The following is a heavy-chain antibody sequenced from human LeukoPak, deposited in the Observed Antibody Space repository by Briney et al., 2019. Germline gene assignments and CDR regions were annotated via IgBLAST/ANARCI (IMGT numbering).Heavy chain of an antibody. CDR1: GGTFSSYA. CDR3: ARGVAWSYGFDY. V-gene: IGHV1-69*13. CDR2: IIPIFGTA. Sequence: ASVKVSCKASGGTFSSYAISWVRQAPGQGLEWMGGIIPIFGTANYAQKFQGRVTITADESTSTAYMELSSLRSEDTDVYYCARGVAWSYGFDYWGQGTLVTVSS. J-gene: IGHJ4*02. D-gene: IGHD1-26*01.